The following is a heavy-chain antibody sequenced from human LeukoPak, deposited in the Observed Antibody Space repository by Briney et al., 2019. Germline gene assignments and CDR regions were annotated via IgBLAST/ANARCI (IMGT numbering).Heavy chain of an antibody. V-gene: IGHV3-48*03. CDR2: ISSSGSTI. J-gene: IGHJ4*02. D-gene: IGHD6-19*01. Sequence: GGSLRLSCAASGFTFSSYEMNWVRQAPGKGLEWVSYISSSGSTIYYADSVKGRFTISRDNAKNSLYLQMNSLRAEDTAVYYCARVVSGWYGFDYWGQGTLVTVSS. CDR1: GFTFSSYE. CDR3: ARVVSGWYGFDY.